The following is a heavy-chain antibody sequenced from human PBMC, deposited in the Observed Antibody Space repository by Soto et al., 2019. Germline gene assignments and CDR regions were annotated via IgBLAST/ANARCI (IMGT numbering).Heavy chain of an antibody. Sequence: SVKVSCKASGGTFSSYTISWVRQAPGQGLEWMGRIIPILGIANYAQKFQGRVTITADKSTSTAYMELSSLRSEDTAVYYCARGSNYGGNSGIDWGQGTLVTVSS. J-gene: IGHJ4*02. CDR1: GGTFSSYT. CDR3: ARGSNYGGNSGID. D-gene: IGHD4-17*01. CDR2: IIPILGIA. V-gene: IGHV1-69*02.